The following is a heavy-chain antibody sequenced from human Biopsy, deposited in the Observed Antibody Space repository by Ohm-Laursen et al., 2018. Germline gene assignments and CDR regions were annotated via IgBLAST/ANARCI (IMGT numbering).Heavy chain of an antibody. V-gene: IGHV1-2*02. CDR3: AKGQDLRGGAEYFQH. D-gene: IGHD2-15*01. J-gene: IGHJ1*01. CDR1: GYTFTGQY. Sequence: ASEKVSCKASGYTFTGQYLHWVRQLPGQGLEWMGWINPHSGTTKFAQDLQGRVTMTRDTSITTVYMELRRLRSDDTAVYYCAKGQDLRGGAEYFQHWGQGALVTVSS. CDR2: INPHSGTT.